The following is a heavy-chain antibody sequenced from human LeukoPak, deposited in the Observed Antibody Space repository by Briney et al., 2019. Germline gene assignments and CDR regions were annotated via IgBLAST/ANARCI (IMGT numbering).Heavy chain of an antibody. CDR3: AREGGEYYDYVWGSYPNAFDI. Sequence: KPSETLSLTCTVSGGSISSSSYYWGWIRQPPGKGLEWIGSIYYSGSTYYNPYLKSRVTISVDTSNNQFSLKLSSVTAADTAVYYCAREGGEYYDYVWGSYPNAFDIWGQGTMVTVSS. D-gene: IGHD3-16*02. V-gene: IGHV4-39*02. CDR2: IYYSGST. CDR1: GGSISSSSYY. J-gene: IGHJ3*02.